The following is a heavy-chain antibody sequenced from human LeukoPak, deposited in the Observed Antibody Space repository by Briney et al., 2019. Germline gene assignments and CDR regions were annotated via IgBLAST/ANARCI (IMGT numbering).Heavy chain of an antibody. J-gene: IGHJ3*02. CDR3: ASPLYSSSWYASSYDAFDI. CDR2: ISSSSSYI. CDR1: GFTFSSYS. Sequence: GGSLRLSCAASGFTFSSYSMNWVRQAPGKGLEWVSSISSSSSYIYYADSVKGRFTISRDNAKNSLYLQMNSLRAEDTAVYYCASPLYSSSWYASSYDAFDIWGQGTMVTVSS. D-gene: IGHD6-13*01. V-gene: IGHV3-21*01.